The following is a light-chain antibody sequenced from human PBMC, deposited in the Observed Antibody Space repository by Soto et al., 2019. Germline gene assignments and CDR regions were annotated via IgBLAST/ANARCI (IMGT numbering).Light chain of an antibody. Sequence: SALTQPASVSGSPGQSITVSCTGTSSDVGAYNLVSWYQQHPGKAPRLIIYEGTKRPSGISHRFSGSKSDNTASLTISGLRAEDEAHYHCCSYAGSRTFVFGGGTQLTVL. J-gene: IGLJ3*02. CDR3: CSYAGSRTFV. CDR1: SSDVGAYNL. CDR2: EGT. V-gene: IGLV2-23*01.